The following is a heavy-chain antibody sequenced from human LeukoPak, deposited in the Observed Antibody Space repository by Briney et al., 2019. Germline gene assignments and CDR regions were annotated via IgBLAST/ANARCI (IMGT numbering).Heavy chain of an antibody. CDR1: GFTFSSYS. Sequence: PGGSLRLSCAASGFTFSSYSMNWVRQAPGKGLEWVSSIGSSSSYIYYADSVKGRFTISRDNAKNSLYLQMNSLRAEDTAVYYCARDRSVWFGELGSYYYYYMDVWGKGTTVTISS. V-gene: IGHV3-21*01. D-gene: IGHD3-10*01. CDR2: IGSSSSYI. CDR3: ARDRSVWFGELGSYYYYYMDV. J-gene: IGHJ6*03.